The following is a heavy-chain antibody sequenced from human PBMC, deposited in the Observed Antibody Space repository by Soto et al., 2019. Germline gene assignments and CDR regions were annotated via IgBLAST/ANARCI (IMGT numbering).Heavy chain of an antibody. V-gene: IGHV3-33*01. CDR1: GFTFSSFG. D-gene: IGHD3-10*01. CDR2: IWYDGSNE. CDR3: ARGGRVRGVISVLFDY. Sequence: GGSLRLSCAVSGFTFSSFGMHWVRQAPGKGLEWVAVIWYDGSNEYYADSVKGRFTISRDNSRSTLYLQMNSLRVEDTAVYYCARGGRVRGVISVLFDYSGQGALVTVSS. J-gene: IGHJ4*02.